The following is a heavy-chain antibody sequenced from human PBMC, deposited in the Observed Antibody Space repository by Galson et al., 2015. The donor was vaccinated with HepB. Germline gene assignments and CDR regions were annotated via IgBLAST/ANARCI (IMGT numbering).Heavy chain of an antibody. D-gene: IGHD6-19*01. Sequence: LSLTCTVSGGSISSSYWSWIRQPPGEGLEWIAYIYHSGNTNYNPSLKSRVTISIDTSKNQFSLKMSSVTAADTAVYYCARGSGWYYYWGQGTLVTVSS. J-gene: IGHJ4*02. CDR3: ARGSGWYYY. CDR1: GGSISSSY. V-gene: IGHV4-59*01. CDR2: IYHSGNT.